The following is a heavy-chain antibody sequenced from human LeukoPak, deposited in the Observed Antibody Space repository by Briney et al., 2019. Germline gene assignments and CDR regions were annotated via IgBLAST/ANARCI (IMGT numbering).Heavy chain of an antibody. J-gene: IGHJ4*02. Sequence: SETLSLTCTVSGGSISSGSYYWSWIRQPAGKGLEWIGEINHSGSTNYNPSLKSRVTISVDTSKNQFSLKLSSVTAADTAVYYCARSLYRVVGAVHYWGQGTLVTVSS. CDR1: GGSISSGSYY. CDR2: INHSGST. CDR3: ARSLYRVVGAVHY. D-gene: IGHD1-26*01. V-gene: IGHV4-61*10.